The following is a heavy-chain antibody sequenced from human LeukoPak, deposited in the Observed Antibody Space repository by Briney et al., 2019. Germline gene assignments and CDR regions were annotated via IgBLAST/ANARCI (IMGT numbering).Heavy chain of an antibody. CDR2: IKQDGSEK. Sequence: PGGSLRLSCAASGFTFSSYWMSWVRQAPGKGLEWVANIKQDGSEKYYVDSVKGRFTISRDNAKNSLYLQMNSLRAEDTAVYYCAREPPWGSTDYYYMDVWGKGTTVTVSS. V-gene: IGHV3-7*01. CDR1: GFTFSSYW. J-gene: IGHJ6*03. D-gene: IGHD2-2*01. CDR3: AREPPWGSTDYYYMDV.